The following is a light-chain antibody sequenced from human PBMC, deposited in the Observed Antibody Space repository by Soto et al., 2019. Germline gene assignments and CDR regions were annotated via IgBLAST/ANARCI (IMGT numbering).Light chain of an antibody. CDR3: QQYNSYWT. J-gene: IGKJ1*01. Sequence: DIQMTQSPSTLSDSLGDRVPITCRASQSFSSWLAWYQQKPGKAPKLLFYKPSSLESGVPSRFSGSGSGTEFTLTISSLQPDDFATYYCQQYNSYWTFGQGTKVEIK. CDR2: KPS. CDR1: QSFSSW. V-gene: IGKV1-5*03.